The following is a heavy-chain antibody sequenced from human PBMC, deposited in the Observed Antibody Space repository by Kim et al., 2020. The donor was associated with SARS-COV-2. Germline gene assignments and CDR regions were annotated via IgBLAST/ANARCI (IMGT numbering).Heavy chain of an antibody. CDR1: GFTFSSYA. Sequence: GGSLRLSCAASGFTFSSYAMSWVRQAPGKGLEWVSAISGSGGSTYYADSVKGRFTISRDNSKNTLYLQMNSLRAEDTAVYYCATKGGYSSGWYLVYWGQGTLDTVSS. V-gene: IGHV3-23*01. CDR3: ATKGGYSSGWYLVY. CDR2: ISGSGGST. D-gene: IGHD6-19*01. J-gene: IGHJ4*02.